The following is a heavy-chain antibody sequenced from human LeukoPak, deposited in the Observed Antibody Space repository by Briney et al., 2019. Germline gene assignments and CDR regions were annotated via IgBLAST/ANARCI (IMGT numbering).Heavy chain of an antibody. CDR2: IIPILGIA. CDR1: GYTFTSYG. CDR3: ASLLAGRGDPFDY. D-gene: IGHD6-19*01. J-gene: IGHJ4*02. Sequence: SVKVSCKASGYTFTSYGISWVRQAPGQGLEWMGRIIPILGIANYAQKFQGRVTITADKSTSTAYMELSSLRSEDTAVYYCASLLAGRGDPFDYWGQGTLVTVSS. V-gene: IGHV1-69*04.